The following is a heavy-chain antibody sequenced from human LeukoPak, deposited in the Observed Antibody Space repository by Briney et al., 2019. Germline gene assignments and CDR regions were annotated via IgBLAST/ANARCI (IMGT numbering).Heavy chain of an antibody. D-gene: IGHD1-26*01. V-gene: IGHV1-8*01. Sequence: ASVKVSCKASGYTYTSYDINWVRQATGQGLEWMGWMNPNSGNTGYAQKFQGRVTMTRNTSISTAYMELSSLRSEDTAVYYCARVGATILDWFDPWGQGTLVTVSS. CDR3: ARVGATILDWFDP. J-gene: IGHJ5*02. CDR2: MNPNSGNT. CDR1: GYTYTSYD.